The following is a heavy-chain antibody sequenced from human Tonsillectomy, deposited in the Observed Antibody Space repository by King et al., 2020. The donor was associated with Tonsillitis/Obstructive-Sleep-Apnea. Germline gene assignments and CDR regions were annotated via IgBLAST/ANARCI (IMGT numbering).Heavy chain of an antibody. CDR2: ISYDGSKK. CDR1: GFTFSSYA. V-gene: IGHV3-30*01. D-gene: IGHD2-2*01. CDR3: AREAGVVPAVSFDY. Sequence: VQLVESGGGVVQPGRSLRLSCAASGFTFSSYAMHWVRQAPGKGLEWVAVISYDGSKKYYAYSVKGRFTISRDNSKNTLYLQMNSLRAEDTAVYYCAREAGVVPAVSFDYWGQGTLVTVSS. J-gene: IGHJ4*02.